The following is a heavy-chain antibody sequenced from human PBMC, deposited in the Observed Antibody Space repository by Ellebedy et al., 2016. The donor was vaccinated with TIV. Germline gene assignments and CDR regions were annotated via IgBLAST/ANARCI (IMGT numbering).Heavy chain of an antibody. CDR3: ARHPPTAMVTVFDC. CDR2: IYNSGSTY. D-gene: IGHD5-18*01. Sequence: SETLSLTXTVSGGSISSSSYYWGWIRQPPGKGPEWIGSIYNSGSTYYYNPSLKSRVATSVDTSKNQFSLKLSSLTAADTAVYYCARHPPTAMVTVFDCWGQGTLVTVSS. CDR1: GGSISSSSYY. V-gene: IGHV4-39*01. J-gene: IGHJ4*02.